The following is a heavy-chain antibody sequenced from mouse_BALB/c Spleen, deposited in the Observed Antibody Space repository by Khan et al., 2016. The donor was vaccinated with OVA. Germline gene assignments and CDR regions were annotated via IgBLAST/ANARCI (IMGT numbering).Heavy chain of an antibody. J-gene: IGHJ2*01. CDR2: IYPGSDNA. Sequence: QVQLQQSGPELVKPGASVKMSCKASGYTFTYYVITWVKQRTGQGLEWIGEIYPGSDNAYYNERFKGKATLTADKSSNTTHMQLSSLTSEDSAVYFCARGDGYYVHFDYWGQGTTLTVSS. V-gene: IGHV1-81*01. CDR1: GYTFTYYV. D-gene: IGHD2-3*01. CDR3: ARGDGYYVHFDY.